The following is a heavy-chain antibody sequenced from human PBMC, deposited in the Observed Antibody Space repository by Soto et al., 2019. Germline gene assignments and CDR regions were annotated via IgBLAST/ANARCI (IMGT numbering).Heavy chain of an antibody. Sequence: EVQLVESGGGLVQPGGSLRLSCAASGFTFSSYSMNWVRQAPGKGLEWVSYISSSSSTIYYADSVKGRFTISRDNAKNSLYLQMNSLRAEDTAVYYCARGPETIVVVPAAMGFDYWGQGTLVTVSS. V-gene: IGHV3-48*01. D-gene: IGHD2-2*01. CDR2: ISSSSSTI. J-gene: IGHJ4*02. CDR1: GFTFSSYS. CDR3: ARGPETIVVVPAAMGFDY.